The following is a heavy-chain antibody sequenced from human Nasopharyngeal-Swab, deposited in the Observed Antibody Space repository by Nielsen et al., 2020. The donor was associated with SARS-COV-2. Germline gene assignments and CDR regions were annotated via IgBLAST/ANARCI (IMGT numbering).Heavy chain of an antibody. J-gene: IGHJ4*02. D-gene: IGHD3-10*01. CDR1: GGSISSYY. CDR2: IYNSGST. Sequence: SETLSLTCTVSGGSISSYYWSWIRQPAGQGLEWIGRIYNSGSTNYNPSLKSRVTMSVDTSKNQFSLKLSSVTAADTAVYYCARESLHYYGSGSYYNVLGYWGQGTLVTVSS. CDR3: ARESLHYYGSGSYYNVLGY. V-gene: IGHV4-4*07.